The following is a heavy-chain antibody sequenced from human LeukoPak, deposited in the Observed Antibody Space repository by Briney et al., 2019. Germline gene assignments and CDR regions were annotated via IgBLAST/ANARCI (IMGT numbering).Heavy chain of an antibody. Sequence: ASVKVSCKASGYTFTGYYMHWVRQAPGQGLEWMGIINPSGGSTSYAQKFQGRVTMTRDTSTSTVYMELSSLRSEDTAVYYCATNSGSYYNDPSDAFDIWGQGTMVTVSS. D-gene: IGHD3-10*01. CDR2: INPSGGST. J-gene: IGHJ3*02. CDR1: GYTFTGYY. CDR3: ATNSGSYYNDPSDAFDI. V-gene: IGHV1-46*01.